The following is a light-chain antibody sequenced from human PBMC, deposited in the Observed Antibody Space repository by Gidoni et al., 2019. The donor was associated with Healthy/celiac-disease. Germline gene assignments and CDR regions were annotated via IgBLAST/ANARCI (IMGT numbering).Light chain of an antibody. CDR2: WAS. CDR3: QQYYSTPWT. CDR1: QSVLYNSTNKNY. V-gene: IGKV4-1*01. J-gene: IGKJ1*01. Sequence: DIVMTQSPDSLAVSLGERATINCKSSQSVLYNSTNKNYLAWYQQKPGQPPKRLIYWASTRESGVPDRFNGSGSGTDFTLTISSLQAEDVAVYYCQQYYSTPWTFGQGTKVEIK.